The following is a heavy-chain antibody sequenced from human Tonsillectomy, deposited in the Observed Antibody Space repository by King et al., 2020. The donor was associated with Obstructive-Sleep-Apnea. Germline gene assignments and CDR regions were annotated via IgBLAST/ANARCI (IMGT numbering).Heavy chain of an antibody. CDR2: ISWNSGSI. J-gene: IGHJ4*02. CDR3: AKVHRYCSSTSCYLGFDY. V-gene: IGHV3-9*01. CDR1: GFTFDDYA. Sequence: VQLVESGGGLVQPGRSLRLSCAASGFTFDDYAMHWVRQAPGKGLEWVSGISWNSGSIGYADSVKGRFTISRDNAKNSLYLQMNSLRAEDTALYYCAKVHRYCSSTSCYLGFDYWGQGTLVTVSS. D-gene: IGHD2-2*01.